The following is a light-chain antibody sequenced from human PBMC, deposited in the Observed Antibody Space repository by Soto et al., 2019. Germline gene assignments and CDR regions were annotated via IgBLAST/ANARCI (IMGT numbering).Light chain of an antibody. Sequence: QSALTQPASVSGSPGQSITISCSGTSSDFGGYNVVSWYQQHPGKAPKLIIYEGTKRPSGVSNRFSGSKSGNAASLTISGLQTEDVADYYCCSYADTSTFWVVFGGGTKLTVL. CDR2: EGT. CDR3: CSYADTSTFWVV. CDR1: SSDFGGYNV. J-gene: IGLJ3*02. V-gene: IGLV2-23*03.